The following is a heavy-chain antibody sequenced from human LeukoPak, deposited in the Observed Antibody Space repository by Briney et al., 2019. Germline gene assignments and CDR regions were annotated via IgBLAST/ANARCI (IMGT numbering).Heavy chain of an antibody. CDR2: ISWNSGSI. Sequence: SLRLSCAASGFTFDDYAMHWVRQAPGKGLEWVSGISWNSGSIGYADSVKGRFTISRGNAKNSLYLQMNSLRAEDMALYYCAKGSSGWYYYFDYWGQGTLVTASS. J-gene: IGHJ4*02. D-gene: IGHD6-19*01. CDR1: GFTFDDYA. V-gene: IGHV3-9*03. CDR3: AKGSSGWYYYFDY.